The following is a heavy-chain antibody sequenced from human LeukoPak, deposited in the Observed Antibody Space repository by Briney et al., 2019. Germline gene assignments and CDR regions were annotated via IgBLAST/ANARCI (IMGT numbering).Heavy chain of an antibody. CDR2: ISSSSSTI. D-gene: IGHD3-3*01. Sequence: GGSLRLSCAASGFTFSSYSMNWVRQAPGKGLEWVSYISSSSSTIYYADSVKGRFTISRDNAKNSLYLQMNSLRAEDTAVYYCAGDSLLRFLEGTETYFDYWGQGTLVTVSS. V-gene: IGHV3-48*01. CDR1: GFTFSSYS. J-gene: IGHJ4*02. CDR3: AGDSLLRFLEGTETYFDY.